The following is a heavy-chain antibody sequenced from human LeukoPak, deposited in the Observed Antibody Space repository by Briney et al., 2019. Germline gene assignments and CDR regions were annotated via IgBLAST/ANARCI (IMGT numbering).Heavy chain of an antibody. CDR1: GFTFRKHW. CDR2: IKEEGSEE. J-gene: IGHJ5*01. V-gene: IGHV3-7*01. CDR3: ARELSGDVIDS. D-gene: IGHD5-24*01. Sequence: PGGSLRLSCVGYGFTFRKHWMTWVRQAPGKGLEWVANIKEEGSEENYVDSVKGRFTIYRDNAKKSVYLRMNSLRAEDTAVYYCARELSGDVIDSWGQGTLVTVSS.